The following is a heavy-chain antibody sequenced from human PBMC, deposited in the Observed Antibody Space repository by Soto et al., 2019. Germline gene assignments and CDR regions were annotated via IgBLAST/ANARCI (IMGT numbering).Heavy chain of an antibody. CDR2: IYHSGST. Sequence: QLQLQESGSGLVKPSQTLSLTCAVSGGSISSGGYSWSWIRQPPGKGLEWIGYIYHSGSTYYNPSLKSRVTISVDRSKNQFSLKLSSVTAADTAVYYCARADSIYGSGSYHFDYWGQGTLVTVSS. D-gene: IGHD3-10*01. J-gene: IGHJ4*02. CDR3: ARADSIYGSGSYHFDY. V-gene: IGHV4-30-2*01. CDR1: GGSISSGGYS.